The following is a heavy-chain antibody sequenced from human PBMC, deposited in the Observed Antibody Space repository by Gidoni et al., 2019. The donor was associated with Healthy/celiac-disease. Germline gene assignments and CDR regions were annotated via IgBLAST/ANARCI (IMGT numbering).Heavy chain of an antibody. J-gene: IGHJ6*02. D-gene: IGHD4-17*01. CDR3: AKDSHAPTHYGDYGYYYYGMDV. CDR2: ISYDGSNK. Sequence: QVQLVESGGGVVQPGRSLRLSCAASGFTFSSYGMPWVRQAPGKGLEWVAVISYDGSNKYYADSVKGRFTISRDNSKNTLYLQMNSLRAEDTAVYYCAKDSHAPTHYGDYGYYYYGMDVWGQGTTVTVSS. V-gene: IGHV3-30*18. CDR1: GFTFSSYG.